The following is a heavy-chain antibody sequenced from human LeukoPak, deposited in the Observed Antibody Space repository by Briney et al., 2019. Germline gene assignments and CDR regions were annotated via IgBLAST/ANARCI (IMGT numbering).Heavy chain of an antibody. D-gene: IGHD2-2*01. CDR3: AKDLYQLLLVGPNWFDP. Sequence: ASVKVSCKASGGTFSSYAISWVRQAPGQGLEWMGGIIPIFGTANYAQKFQGRVTITTDESTSTAYMELSSLRSEDTAVYYCAKDLYQLLLVGPNWFDPWGQGTLVTVSS. V-gene: IGHV1-69*05. CDR2: IIPIFGTA. CDR1: GGTFSSYA. J-gene: IGHJ5*02.